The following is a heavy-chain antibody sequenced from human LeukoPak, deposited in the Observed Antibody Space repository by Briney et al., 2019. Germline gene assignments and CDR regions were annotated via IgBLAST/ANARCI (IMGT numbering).Heavy chain of an antibody. CDR2: INAYNGNT. Sequence: ASVKVSCMASGYTFTNYGISWVRQAPGQGLEWMGWINAYNGNTNYAQKFQGRVTMTTDTSTSTAYMELRGLRSDDTAVYYCARVSVQLERREDYYYYMDVWGKGTTVTVSS. CDR3: ARVSVQLERREDYYYYMDV. J-gene: IGHJ6*03. V-gene: IGHV1-18*01. CDR1: GYTFTNYG. D-gene: IGHD1-1*01.